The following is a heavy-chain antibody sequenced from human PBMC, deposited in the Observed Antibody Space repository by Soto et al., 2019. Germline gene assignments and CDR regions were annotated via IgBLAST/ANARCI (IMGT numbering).Heavy chain of an antibody. Sequence: EVQLVESWGGLVQPGGSLRLSCAASGFTVSNNHMRGFRQAPGKGLEWVSLIDSGGPTYYSDSVKGRCTISRDNSKNTRFLQMNSLSAEDTAVYYCARAGTYNWVGGQGILVTVSS. CDR2: IDSGGPT. J-gene: IGHJ4*02. CDR3: ARAGTYNWV. CDR1: GFTVSNNH. D-gene: IGHD1-1*01. V-gene: IGHV3-66*01.